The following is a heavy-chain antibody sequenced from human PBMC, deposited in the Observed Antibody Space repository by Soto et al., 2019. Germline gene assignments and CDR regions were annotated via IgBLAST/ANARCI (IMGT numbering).Heavy chain of an antibody. D-gene: IGHD3-10*01. Sequence: SETLYLTCTVSGGSIGSSSYYWGWIRQPPGKGLDWIGSIYYSGSTYYNPSLKSRVTISVDTSKNQFSLKLSSVTAADTAVYYCATSGDRYYYYGMDVWGQGTTVTVSS. CDR3: ATSGDRYYYYGMDV. CDR1: GGSIGSSSYY. J-gene: IGHJ6*02. V-gene: IGHV4-39*01. CDR2: IYYSGST.